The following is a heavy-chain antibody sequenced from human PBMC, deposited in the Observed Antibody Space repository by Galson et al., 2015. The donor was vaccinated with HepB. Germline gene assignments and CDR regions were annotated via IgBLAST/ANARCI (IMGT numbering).Heavy chain of an antibody. CDR3: ERDETFGGYPDY. CDR1: GFTFSNYA. V-gene: IGHV3-30*04. J-gene: IGHJ4*02. CDR2: ISHGGGNI. Sequence: SLRLSCAASGFTFSNYAIHWVRQAPGKGLEWVTIISHGGGNIYYGESVKGRFTISRDNSKNTMYLQMNSLRAEDTAVYYFERDETFGGYPDYWGQGTLVTVSS. D-gene: IGHD2-15*01.